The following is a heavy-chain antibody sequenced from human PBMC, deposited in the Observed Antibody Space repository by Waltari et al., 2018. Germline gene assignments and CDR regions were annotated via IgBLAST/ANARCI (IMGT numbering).Heavy chain of an antibody. Sequence: QVQLVQSGAEVKKPGASVKIACKASGYMFTKYYMYWVRQAPGQGLEWMGWINPNSGGTNHAQKFQGRVTMTRDTSISTAYMELTRLRSDDTAVYFCARRKGYCTSSTCPPVQGYFGYWGQGTLVTVSS. J-gene: IGHJ4*02. CDR1: GYMFTKYY. D-gene: IGHD2-2*01. CDR2: INPNSGGT. V-gene: IGHV1-2*02. CDR3: ARRKGYCTSSTCPPVQGYFGY.